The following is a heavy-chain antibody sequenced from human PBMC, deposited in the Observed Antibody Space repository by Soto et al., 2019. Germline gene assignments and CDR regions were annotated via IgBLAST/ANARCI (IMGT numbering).Heavy chain of an antibody. Sequence: QVQLQQWGAGLLKPSETLSLTCAVYGGYFSGYYWSWIRQPPGKGLEWIGEINRSGSTNYNPSLKGRVTISVATSKDQSAMKLSSVTAADRAVYYCARENGKWLPPRYCCYYGMDVWGQGTTVTVSS. CDR3: ARENGKWLPPRYCCYYGMDV. D-gene: IGHD6-19*01. V-gene: IGHV4-34*01. J-gene: IGHJ6*02. CDR2: INRSGST. CDR1: GGYFSGYY.